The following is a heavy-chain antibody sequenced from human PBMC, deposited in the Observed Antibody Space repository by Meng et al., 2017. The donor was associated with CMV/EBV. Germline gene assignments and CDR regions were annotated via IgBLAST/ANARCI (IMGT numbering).Heavy chain of an antibody. CDR3: ARQWGKGGDYDPSYFDF. Sequence: GGSLRLSCQGSGYNFARYWFAWVRQKPGKGLEWMGIMFPGDSDIRYSPSFQGQVTISADMSINTAYLQWSSLKDSDSGIYYCARQWGKGGDYDPSYFDFWGQGTLVTVSS. D-gene: IGHD3-22*01. CDR1: GYNFARYW. J-gene: IGHJ4*02. CDR2: MFPGDSDI. V-gene: IGHV5-51*01.